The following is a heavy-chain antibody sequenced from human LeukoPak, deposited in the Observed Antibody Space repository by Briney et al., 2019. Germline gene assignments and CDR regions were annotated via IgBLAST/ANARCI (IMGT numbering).Heavy chain of an antibody. Sequence: PGGSLRLSCAASGFTFSGYEMDWVRQAPGKGLEWVSYISSSGNTIYYADSVKGRFTISRDNAKNSLYLQMNSLRAEDTAVYYCARVGAIDYFDYWGQGTLVTVSS. V-gene: IGHV3-48*03. D-gene: IGHD1-26*01. J-gene: IGHJ4*02. CDR1: GFTFSGYE. CDR2: ISSSGNTI. CDR3: ARVGAIDYFDY.